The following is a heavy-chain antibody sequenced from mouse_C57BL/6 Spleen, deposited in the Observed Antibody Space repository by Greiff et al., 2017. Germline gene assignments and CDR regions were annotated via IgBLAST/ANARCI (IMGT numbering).Heavy chain of an antibody. J-gene: IGHJ2*01. CDR3: ASRGDYDGYFPFDY. D-gene: IGHD2-3*01. CDR2: IVPSDSYT. Sequence: QVQLQQPGAELMMPGASVKLSCKASGYTFTSYWMHWVKQRPGHGLEWIGEIVPSDSYTNYNQKFTGKSTLTVDKSSSTAYMQLSSLTSEDSAGYYCASRGDYDGYFPFDYWGHCTTLTASS. CDR1: GYTFTSYW. V-gene: IGHV1-69*01.